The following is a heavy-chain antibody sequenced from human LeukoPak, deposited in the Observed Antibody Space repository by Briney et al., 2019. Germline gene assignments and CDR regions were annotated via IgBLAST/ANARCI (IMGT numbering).Heavy chain of an antibody. Sequence: KPSETLSLTCSVSGGSISSTTYYWGWIRQPPGKGLECIGIIYYSGSTYYNSSLKSRVTISVDTSENQFSLKLISVTAADTAVYYCARLYSSGWTPPRYWYFDLWGQGTLVTVSS. CDR3: ARLYSSGWTPPRYWYFDL. J-gene: IGHJ2*01. CDR2: IYYSGST. V-gene: IGHV4-39*01. D-gene: IGHD6-19*01. CDR1: GGSISSTTYY.